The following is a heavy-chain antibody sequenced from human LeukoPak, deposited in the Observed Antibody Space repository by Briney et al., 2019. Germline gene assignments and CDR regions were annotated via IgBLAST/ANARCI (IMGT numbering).Heavy chain of an antibody. Sequence: PSETLSLTCTVSGGSISSYYWSWIRQPPGKGLEWIGYIYYSGSTNYNPSLKSRVTISVDTSKNQFSLKLSSVTAADTAVYYYARGLQATVTRGFDYWGQGTLVTVSS. CDR1: GGSISSYY. CDR2: IYYSGST. CDR3: ARGLQATVTRGFDY. V-gene: IGHV4-59*01. J-gene: IGHJ4*02. D-gene: IGHD4-11*01.